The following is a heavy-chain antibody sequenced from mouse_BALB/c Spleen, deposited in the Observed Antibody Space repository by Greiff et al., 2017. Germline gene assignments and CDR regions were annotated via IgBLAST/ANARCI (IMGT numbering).Heavy chain of an antibody. J-gene: IGHJ3*01. D-gene: IGHD2-10*02. CDR2: ISSGGST. CDR3: ALEFAY. V-gene: IGHV5-6-5*01. Sequence: EVKLVESGGGLVQPGGSRKLSCAASGFTFSSYAMSWVRQTPEKRLEWVASISSGGSTYYPDSVKGRFTISRDNARNILYLQMSSLRSEDTAMYYCALEFAYWGQGTLVTVSA. CDR1: GFTFSSYA.